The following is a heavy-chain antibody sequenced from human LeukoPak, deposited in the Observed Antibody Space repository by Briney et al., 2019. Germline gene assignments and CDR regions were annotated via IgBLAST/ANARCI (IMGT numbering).Heavy chain of an antibody. J-gene: IGHJ4*02. Sequence: ASVKVSCKASGYTFTSYYMHWVRQAPGQGLEWMGIINPSGGSTSYAQKFQGRVTMTRDMSTSTAYMELRSLRSDDTAVYYCASNHEYGGYWGYFDYWGQGTLVTVSS. D-gene: IGHD5-12*01. CDR3: ASNHEYGGYWGYFDY. CDR1: GYTFTSYY. CDR2: INPSGGST. V-gene: IGHV1-46*01.